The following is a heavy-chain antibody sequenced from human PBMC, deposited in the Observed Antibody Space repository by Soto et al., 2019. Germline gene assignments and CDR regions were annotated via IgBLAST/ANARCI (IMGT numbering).Heavy chain of an antibody. CDR2: ISAYNGNT. V-gene: IGHV1-18*01. D-gene: IGHD2-8*01. J-gene: IGHJ6*02. Sequence: ASVKVSCKASGYSFDDYGISWVRQVPGQGLEWMGWISAYNGNTNFAQRFQGRVTLTTDTSTSTAYMEVRSLRSDDTAVYFCGSPETDLHSTNMRGMDVWGQGTTVTVSS. CDR1: GYSFDDYG. CDR3: GSPETDLHSTNMRGMDV.